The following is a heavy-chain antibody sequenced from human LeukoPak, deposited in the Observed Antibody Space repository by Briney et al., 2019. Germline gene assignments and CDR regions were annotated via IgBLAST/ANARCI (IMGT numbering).Heavy chain of an antibody. V-gene: IGHV4-39*01. CDR3: ATMSYTSGSGWHWSFDN. D-gene: IGHD6-19*01. Sequence: SKTLSLTCTLSGGSIDTATLFWGWIRQPPGKGLEYIGSIFYIGSTYYNPSLRGRVTMSVDTSRKQVSLNLSSVTAADTAVYYCATMSYTSGSGWHWSFDNWGQGTLVSVSS. J-gene: IGHJ4*02. CDR2: IFYIGST. CDR1: GGSIDTATLF.